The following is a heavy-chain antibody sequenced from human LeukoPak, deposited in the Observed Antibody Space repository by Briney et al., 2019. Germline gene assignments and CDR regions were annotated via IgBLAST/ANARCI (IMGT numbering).Heavy chain of an antibody. Sequence: PSETLSLTCTVSGGSISSSSYYWGWIRQPPGKGLEWIGSIYYSGSTYYNPSLKSRVTISVDTSKNQFSLKLSSVTAADTAVYYCARHINRGSFDFDYWGQGTLVTVSS. D-gene: IGHD2/OR15-2a*01. CDR3: ARHINRGSFDFDY. CDR1: GGSISSSSYY. J-gene: IGHJ4*02. V-gene: IGHV4-39*01. CDR2: IYYSGST.